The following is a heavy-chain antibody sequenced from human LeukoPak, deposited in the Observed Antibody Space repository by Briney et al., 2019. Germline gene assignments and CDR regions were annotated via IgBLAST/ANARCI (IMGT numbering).Heavy chain of an antibody. CDR2: IYTSGST. Sequence: SETLSLTCTVSGDSINSYYWNWIRQPAGKGLEWIGRIYTSGSTNYNPSLKSRVTMSLDTSKNQFSLKLKSVTAADTAVYYCARGPAAIAGSWFDPWGQGTLVTVSS. V-gene: IGHV4-4*07. J-gene: IGHJ5*02. CDR3: ARGPAAIAGSWFDP. D-gene: IGHD2-2*01. CDR1: GDSINSYY.